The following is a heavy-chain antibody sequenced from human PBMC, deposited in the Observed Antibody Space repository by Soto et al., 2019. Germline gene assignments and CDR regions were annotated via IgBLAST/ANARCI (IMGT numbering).Heavy chain of an antibody. CDR1: GYTFTGYY. CDR2: INPNSGGT. Sequence: VASVKVSCKASGYTFTGYYMHWVRQAPGQGLEWMGWINPNSGGTNYAQKFQGWVTMTRDTSISTAYMELSRLRSDDTAVYYCARGTDYYGSGDMVPYGMDVWGQGTAVTVSS. CDR3: ARGTDYYGSGDMVPYGMDV. J-gene: IGHJ6*02. V-gene: IGHV1-2*04. D-gene: IGHD3-10*01.